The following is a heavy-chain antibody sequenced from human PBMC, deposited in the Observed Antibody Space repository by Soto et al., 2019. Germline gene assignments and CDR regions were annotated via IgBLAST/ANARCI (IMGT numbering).Heavy chain of an antibody. J-gene: IGHJ6*03. Sequence: GGSLRLSCAASGFTFSSYAMSWVRQAPGKGLEWVSAISGSGGSTYYADSVKGRFTISRDNSKNTLYLQMNSLGAEDTAVYYCAKFNGDDILTGYYWSGDYYYYYMDVWGKGTTVTVSS. CDR2: ISGSGGST. V-gene: IGHV3-23*01. CDR1: GFTFSSYA. CDR3: AKFNGDDILTGYYWSGDYYYYYMDV. D-gene: IGHD3-9*01.